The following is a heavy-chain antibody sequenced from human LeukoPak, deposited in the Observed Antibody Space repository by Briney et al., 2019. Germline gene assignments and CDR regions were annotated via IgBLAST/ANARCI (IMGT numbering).Heavy chain of an antibody. Sequence: SETLSLTCTVSGDSLSSYYWSWIRQPPGKGLEWIGSIYHSGSTYYNPSLKSRVTISVDTSKNQFSLKLSSVTAADTAVYYCARAKLTMGGDLDAFDIWGQGTMVTVSS. D-gene: IGHD2-21*02. CDR1: GDSLSSYY. V-gene: IGHV4-38-2*02. CDR2: IYHSGST. J-gene: IGHJ3*02. CDR3: ARAKLTMGGDLDAFDI.